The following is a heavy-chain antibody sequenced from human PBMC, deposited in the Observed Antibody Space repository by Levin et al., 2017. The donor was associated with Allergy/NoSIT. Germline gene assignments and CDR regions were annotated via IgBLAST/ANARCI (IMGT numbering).Heavy chain of an antibody. D-gene: IGHD3-10*01. CDR1: GGSISSGDYY. Sequence: SETLSLTCTVSGGSISSGDYYWSWIRQPPGKGLEWIGYIYYSGSTYYNPSLKSRVTISVDTSKNQFSLKLSSVTAADTAVYYCARGPYYYGSGSSIGNKKQYYYYGMDVWGQGTTVTVSS. CDR3: ARGPYYYGSGSSIGNKKQYYYYGMDV. CDR2: IYYSGST. V-gene: IGHV4-30-4*01. J-gene: IGHJ6*02.